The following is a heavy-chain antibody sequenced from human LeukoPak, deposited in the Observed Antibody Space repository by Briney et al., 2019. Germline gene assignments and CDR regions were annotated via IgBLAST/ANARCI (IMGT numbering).Heavy chain of an antibody. V-gene: IGHV3-23*01. J-gene: IGHJ4*02. Sequence: GGSLRLSCAASGFTLGSYAMSWVRQGPGKGLEWVSAISVSGNTYHADSVKGRFTISRDSYKNTLYLQMNSLRAEDAAVYYCAKAPVTTCSGAYCYPFDYWGQGTLVTVSS. CDR3: AKAPVTTCSGAYCYPFDY. CDR2: ISVSGNT. D-gene: IGHD2-15*01. CDR1: GFTLGSYA.